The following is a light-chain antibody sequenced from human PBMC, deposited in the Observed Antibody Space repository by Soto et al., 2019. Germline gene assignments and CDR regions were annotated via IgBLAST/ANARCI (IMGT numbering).Light chain of an antibody. V-gene: IGKV3-20*01. CDR3: QDYGSSPQT. Sequence: EIVLTQSPGTLSLSPGERATLSCRASQSVSSSYLAWYQQKPGQAPRLLIYAASSRATGIPDRFSGSGSGTDFTLTISRLEPEDFAVYYCQDYGSSPQTCGQGIKVEF. CDR2: AAS. CDR1: QSVSSSY. J-gene: IGKJ1*01.